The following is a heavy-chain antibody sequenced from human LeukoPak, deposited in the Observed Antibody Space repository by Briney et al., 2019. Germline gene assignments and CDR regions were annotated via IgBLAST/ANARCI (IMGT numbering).Heavy chain of an antibody. CDR3: AKDSSSYDWGYMDV. D-gene: IGHD3-22*01. V-gene: IGHV3-23*01. J-gene: IGHJ6*03. CDR2: IGGSEGTP. CDR1: GFTFSTYA. Sequence: GGSLRLSCAASGFTFSTYAMGCVRQAPGEGLEWVSLIGGSEGTPRCADSVKGRFPISRHNSKNTLYLEMNSLRAEDTAVYYCAKDSSSYDWGYMDVWGKGTTVTISS.